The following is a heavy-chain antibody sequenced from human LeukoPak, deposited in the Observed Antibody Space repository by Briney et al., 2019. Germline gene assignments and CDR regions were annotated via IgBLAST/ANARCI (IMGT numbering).Heavy chain of an antibody. D-gene: IGHD2-2*01. V-gene: IGHV3-30*02. J-gene: IGHJ4*02. Sequence: GALRLSCAASGFTFSSYGMHWVRQAPGKGLEWVAVIWYDGSNKYYADSVKGRFTISRDNSKNTLYLQMNSLRAEDTAVYYCAKDDARYCSSTSCYFIDYWGQGTLVTVSS. CDR3: AKDDARYCSSTSCYFIDY. CDR1: GFTFSSYG. CDR2: IWYDGSNK.